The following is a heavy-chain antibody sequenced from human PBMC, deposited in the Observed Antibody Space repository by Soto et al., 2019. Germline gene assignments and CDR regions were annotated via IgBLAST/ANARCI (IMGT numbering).Heavy chain of an antibody. Sequence: QVQLQESGPGLVWPSETLSLTCTVSGGSISTNIYYWGWIRQPPGKGLEWIGSIYYTGNTFYNQSIKSRVTLSVDTSENQFSLRLSSVTAADTAVYYCARHSHEDHGDPNWFDPWGQGTLVTVSS. CDR1: GGSISTNIYY. D-gene: IGHD4-17*01. CDR3: ARHSHEDHGDPNWFDP. J-gene: IGHJ5*02. CDR2: IYYTGNT. V-gene: IGHV4-39*01.